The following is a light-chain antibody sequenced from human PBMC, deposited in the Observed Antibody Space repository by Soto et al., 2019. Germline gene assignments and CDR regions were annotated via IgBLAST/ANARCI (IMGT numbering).Light chain of an antibody. V-gene: IGKV3-20*01. CDR2: GTS. CDR1: QSVSSRD. J-gene: IGKJ2*01. CDR3: QQYGSPPLYT. Sequence: ESVLTQSPGTLSLSPGERATLSCRASQSVSSRDLAWYQQKPGQAPRLLIYGTSTRDTGIPDRFSGSGSGTDLTLTISRLEPEDFAVYYCQQYGSPPLYTFGQGTKLEIK.